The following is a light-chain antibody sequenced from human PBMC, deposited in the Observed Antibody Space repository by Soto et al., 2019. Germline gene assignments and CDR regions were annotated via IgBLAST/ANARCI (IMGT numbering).Light chain of an antibody. V-gene: IGKV1-5*01. CDR3: QQYNSYLTWT. CDR2: DAS. CDR1: QSISSW. J-gene: IGKJ1*01. Sequence: DIQMTQSPSTLSASVGGRVTITCRASQSISSWLAWYQQKPGKAPKLLIYDASSLESGVPSRFSGSGSGTEFTLTISSLQPGDFATYYCQQYNSYLTWTFGQGTKV.